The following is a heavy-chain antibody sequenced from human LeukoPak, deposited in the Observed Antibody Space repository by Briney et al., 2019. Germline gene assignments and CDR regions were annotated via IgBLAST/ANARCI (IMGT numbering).Heavy chain of an antibody. CDR2: FDPEDGET. Sequence: ASVKVSCKVSGYTLTELSMHWVRQAPGKGLEWMGGFDPEDGETIYAQKFQDRVTMTEDRSTDTAYMELSSLRYEDTAVYYCATDRGSGSYDFDYWGQGTLVTVSS. D-gene: IGHD1-26*01. CDR3: ATDRGSGSYDFDY. V-gene: IGHV1-24*01. J-gene: IGHJ4*02. CDR1: GYTLTELS.